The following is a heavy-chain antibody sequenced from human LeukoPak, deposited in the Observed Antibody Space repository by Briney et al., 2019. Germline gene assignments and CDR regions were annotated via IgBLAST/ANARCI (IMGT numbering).Heavy chain of an antibody. CDR3: ARQAPTDWFDP. V-gene: IGHV4-59*01. CDR2: IYYSGST. D-gene: IGHD6-6*01. CDR1: GGSISSYY. J-gene: IGHJ5*02. Sequence: SETLSLTCTVSGGSISSYYWSWTRQPPGKGLEWIGYIYYSGSTNYNPSLKSRVTISVDTSKNQFSLKLSSVTAADTAVYYCARQAPTDWFDPWGQGTLVTVSS.